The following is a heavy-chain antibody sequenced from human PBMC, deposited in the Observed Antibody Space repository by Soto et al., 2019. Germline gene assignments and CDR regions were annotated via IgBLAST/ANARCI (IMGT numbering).Heavy chain of an antibody. CDR2: ISYDGSNK. J-gene: IGHJ5*02. Sequence: QVQLVESGGGVVQPGRSLRLSCAASGFTFSSYAMHWVRQAPGKGLEWVAVISYDGSNKYYADSVKGRFTISRDNSKNTLYLQMNSLRAEDTAVYYCAREAKYSSGWYDNWGQGTLVTVSS. V-gene: IGHV3-30-3*01. CDR3: AREAKYSSGWYDN. D-gene: IGHD6-19*01. CDR1: GFTFSSYA.